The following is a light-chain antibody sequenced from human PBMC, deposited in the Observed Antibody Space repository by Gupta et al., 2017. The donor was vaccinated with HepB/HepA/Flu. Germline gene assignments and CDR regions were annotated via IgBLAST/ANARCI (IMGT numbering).Light chain of an antibody. CDR1: QSISSL. CDR2: NAS. Sequence: DMQLTQSSSTLSASVGDRVTITCRASQSISSLLAWYQQKPGKAPKLLIYNASSLESGVPSRFSGSGSGTEFTLTISSLQPDDFATYYCQQYNSYPYTFGQGTKLEIK. J-gene: IGKJ2*01. V-gene: IGKV1-5*03. CDR3: QQYNSYPYT.